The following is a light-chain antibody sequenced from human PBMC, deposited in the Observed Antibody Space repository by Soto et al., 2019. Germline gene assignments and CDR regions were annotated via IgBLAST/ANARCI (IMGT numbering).Light chain of an antibody. J-gene: IGLJ1*01. Sequence: SYELTQPPSVSVAPEKTARLTCGGDNIGSKRVHWYRQKPGQAPVLVIYYDSDRPSGIPERFSGSNSGNTATLTINRVEAEDEADYYCQVWDITTAHYVFGTGTKLTVL. V-gene: IGLV3-21*04. CDR2: YDS. CDR1: NIGSKR. CDR3: QVWDITTAHYV.